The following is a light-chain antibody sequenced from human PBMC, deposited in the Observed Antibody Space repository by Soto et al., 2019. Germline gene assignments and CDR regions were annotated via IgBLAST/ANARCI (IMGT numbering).Light chain of an antibody. CDR2: GAS. Sequence: IVLTQSPGTVSLSPGERATLSCRASQSGSSIYLAWYQQKPGQAPRLLIYGASTRATGIPDRFSGSGSGTDFSLTISRLEPEDFGVYYCQQYGYEPLTFGGGTKVEI. CDR1: QSGSSIY. V-gene: IGKV3-20*01. CDR3: QQYGYEPLT. J-gene: IGKJ4*01.